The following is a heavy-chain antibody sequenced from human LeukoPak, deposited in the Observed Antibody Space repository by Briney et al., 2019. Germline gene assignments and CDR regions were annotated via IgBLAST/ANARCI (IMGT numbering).Heavy chain of an antibody. D-gene: IGHD6-19*01. J-gene: IGHJ4*02. V-gene: IGHV3-30*02. Sequence: PGGSLRLSCAASGFTFSDYGMHWVRQAPGKGLEWVAFTRYDGTIHHYRGSVEGRFIISRYNSMNTLYLQMNSLRTGDTAVYYCVKDQAGGWGQGTLVTVSA. CDR2: TRYDGTIH. CDR3: VKDQAGG. CDR1: GFTFSDYG.